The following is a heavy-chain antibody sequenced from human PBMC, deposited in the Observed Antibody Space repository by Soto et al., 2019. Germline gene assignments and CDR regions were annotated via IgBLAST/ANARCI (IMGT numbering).Heavy chain of an antibody. Sequence: CNASGGTFSSYAISWVRQAPGQGLEWMGGIIPIFGTANYAQKFQGRVTITADESTSTAYMELSSLRSEDTAVYYCARGRSHSSGWYSTDYWGQGTLVTVSS. D-gene: IGHD6-19*01. J-gene: IGHJ4*02. CDR3: ARGRSHSSGWYSTDY. V-gene: IGHV1-69*01. CDR1: GGTFSSYA. CDR2: IIPIFGTA.